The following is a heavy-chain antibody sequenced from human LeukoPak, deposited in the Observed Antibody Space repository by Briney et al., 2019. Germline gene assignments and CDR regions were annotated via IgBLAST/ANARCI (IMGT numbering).Heavy chain of an antibody. Sequence: SETLSLTCTVSGGSISSYYWSWIRQPPGKGLEWIGYIYYSGSTNYNPSLKSRVTISVDTSKNQFSLKLSAVTAADTAVYYCARVEYSNTWYFFDYWGQGTLVTVSS. CDR3: ARVEYSNTWYFFDY. D-gene: IGHD6-13*01. J-gene: IGHJ4*02. V-gene: IGHV4-59*01. CDR1: GGSISSYY. CDR2: IYYSGST.